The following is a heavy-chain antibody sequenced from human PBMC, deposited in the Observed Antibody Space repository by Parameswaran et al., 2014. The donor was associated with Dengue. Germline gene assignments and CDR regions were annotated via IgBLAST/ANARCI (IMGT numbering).Heavy chain of an antibody. CDR2: MNPNSGNT. D-gene: IGHD6-19*01. J-gene: IGHJ4*02. CDR3: ATDIAVAGYNDY. V-gene: IGHV1-2*02. Sequence: WVRQAPGQGLEWMGWMNPNSGNTGYAQKFQGRVTMTRDTSISTAYMELSRLRSDDTAVYYCATDIAVAGYNDYWGQGTLVTVSS.